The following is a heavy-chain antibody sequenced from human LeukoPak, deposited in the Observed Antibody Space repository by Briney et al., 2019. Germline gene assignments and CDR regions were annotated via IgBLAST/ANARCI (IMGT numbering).Heavy chain of an antibody. V-gene: IGHV4-59*01. CDR2: MYYSGTI. Sequence: SETLSLTCTVSGGSISSYYWSWIRQPPGKGLEWIGYMYYSGTIKYNPSLKSRVTISVDTSKNQFSLKLSSVTAAGTAMYYCARAWATDYFDYWGQGTLVTVSS. J-gene: IGHJ4*02. CDR3: ARAWATDYFDY. CDR1: GGSISSYY.